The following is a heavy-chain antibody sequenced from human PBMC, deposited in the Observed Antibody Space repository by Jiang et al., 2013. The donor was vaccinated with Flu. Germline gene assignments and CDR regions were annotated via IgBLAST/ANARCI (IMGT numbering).Heavy chain of an antibody. Sequence: SGSGLVKPSETLSLTCTVSGGSISSGVNYWGWIRQAPGKGLEWIGNMYYSGSTHYNPSLKSRVTISVDTSKNQFSLRLSSVTAADTAVYYCVRQGVGPTTFVDSWGQGTLVTVSS. CDR2: MYYSGST. CDR3: VRQGVGPTTFVDS. D-gene: IGHD1-26*01. V-gene: IGHV4-39*01. CDR1: GGSISSGVNY. J-gene: IGHJ5*01.